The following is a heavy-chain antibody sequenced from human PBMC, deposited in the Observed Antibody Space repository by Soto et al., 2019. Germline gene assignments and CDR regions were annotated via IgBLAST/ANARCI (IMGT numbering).Heavy chain of an antibody. V-gene: IGHV4-31*03. CDR2: IYYSGIT. CDR3: ARDIVVAAAGYYYYYGMDV. CDR1: GGSISSGGYY. D-gene: IGHD6-13*01. Sequence: PSETLSLTCTVSGGSISSGGYYWSWIHQHPGMGLEWIVYIYYSGITYYITSLKSRVTISVDTSKNQFSLKLSSMTAADTAVYYFARDIVVAAAGYYYYYGMDVWGQGTTVTVSS. J-gene: IGHJ6*02.